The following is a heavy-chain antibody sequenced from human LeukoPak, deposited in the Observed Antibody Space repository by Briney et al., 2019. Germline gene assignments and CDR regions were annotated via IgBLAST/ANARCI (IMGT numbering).Heavy chain of an antibody. CDR1: GFTFSDAW. CDR3: SLRYCSGTSCPGY. CDR2: IKSSADGGAT. V-gene: IGHV3-15*01. J-gene: IGHJ4*02. D-gene: IGHD2-8*02. Sequence: GGSLRLSCAASGFTFSDAWLSWVRQAPGKGPGWVGRIKSSADGGATDYAAPVKGRFTVSRDDSKDTLYLHMNSLKTEDTAVYYCSLRYCSGTSCPGYWGQGTLVTVSS.